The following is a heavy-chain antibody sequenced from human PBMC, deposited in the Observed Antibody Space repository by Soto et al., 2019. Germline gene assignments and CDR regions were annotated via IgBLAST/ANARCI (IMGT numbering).Heavy chain of an antibody. CDR3: AKGPYGPHWYFDL. Sequence: QTGGSLRLSCAASGFTFSSYAMSWVRQAPGKGLEWVSAISGSGGSTYYADSVKGRFTISRDNSKNTLYLQMNSLRAEDTAVYYCAKGPYGPHWYFDLWGRGTLVTVSS. J-gene: IGHJ2*01. V-gene: IGHV3-23*01. CDR1: GFTFSSYA. CDR2: ISGSGGST. D-gene: IGHD4-17*01.